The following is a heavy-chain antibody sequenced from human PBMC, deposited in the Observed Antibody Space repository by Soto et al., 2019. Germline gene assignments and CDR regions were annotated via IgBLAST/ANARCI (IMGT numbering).Heavy chain of an antibody. CDR1: GGSSSSGDYY. Sequence: SEPLSLPCTVSGGSSSSGDYYWSWIRQPPGKGLEWIGYIYYSGSTYYNPSLKSRVTISVDTSKNQFSLKLSSVTAADTAVYYCAREGRQEYNWFDPWGQGTLVTVS. CDR3: AREGRQEYNWFDP. V-gene: IGHV4-30-4*01. CDR2: IYYSGST. J-gene: IGHJ5*02.